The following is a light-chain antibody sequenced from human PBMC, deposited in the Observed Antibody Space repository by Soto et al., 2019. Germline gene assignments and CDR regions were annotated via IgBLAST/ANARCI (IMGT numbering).Light chain of an antibody. Sequence: DIQMTQSPSSLSASVGDRVTISCQASQDIANYLNWYQQKAGRAPKFLIYDASNLETGVPSRFSGSESGTDFTLTISSLQPEDIATYYCQQYDNLPLTFGGGTKVDIK. CDR3: QQYDNLPLT. CDR2: DAS. V-gene: IGKV1-33*01. CDR1: QDIANY. J-gene: IGKJ4*01.